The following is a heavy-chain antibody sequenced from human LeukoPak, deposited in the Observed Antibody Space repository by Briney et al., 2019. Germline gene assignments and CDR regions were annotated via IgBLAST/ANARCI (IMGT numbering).Heavy chain of an antibody. CDR2: ISSSSSYI. J-gene: IGHJ4*02. CDR1: GFTFSSYS. CDR3: ARAKEYSSSLYYFDY. D-gene: IGHD6-6*01. V-gene: IGHV3-21*01. Sequence: PGGSLRLSCAASGFTFSSYSMNWVRQAPGKGLEWVSSISSSSSYIYYADSVKGRFTISRDNAKNSLCLQMNSLRAEDTAVYYCARAKEYSSSLYYFDYWGQGTLVTVSS.